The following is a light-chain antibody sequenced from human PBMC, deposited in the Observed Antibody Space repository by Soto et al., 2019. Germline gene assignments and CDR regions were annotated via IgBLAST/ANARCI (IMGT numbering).Light chain of an antibody. J-gene: IGLJ2*01. Sequence: QSVLTQPPSVSGAPGQRVTISCTGSSSNIGAGYDVHWYQQLPGRAPNLLIYGNTNPPSGVPDRFSGSKSGTSASLAITGLQAEDEADYYCLSFDSSLSVVFGGGTKLTVL. CDR3: LSFDSSLSVV. CDR2: GNT. CDR1: SSNIGAGYD. V-gene: IGLV1-40*01.